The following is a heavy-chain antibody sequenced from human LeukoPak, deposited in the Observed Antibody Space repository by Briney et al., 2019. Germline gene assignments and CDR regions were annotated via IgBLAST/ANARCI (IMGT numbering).Heavy chain of an antibody. CDR1: GFAFPTYA. D-gene: IGHD1/OR15-1a*01. V-gene: IGHV3-23*01. CDR3: PKEPRWEQLHSFDI. Sequence: PGGSLRLSCVASGFAFPTYAMMWVRQVPGKGLEWVSSIRVSDGARFYADSVKGRFTMSRDNPKNTLFLQMNSLRPEDTAVYYCPKEPRWEQLHSFDIWGQGTTVTVSS. CDR2: IRVSDGAR. J-gene: IGHJ3*02.